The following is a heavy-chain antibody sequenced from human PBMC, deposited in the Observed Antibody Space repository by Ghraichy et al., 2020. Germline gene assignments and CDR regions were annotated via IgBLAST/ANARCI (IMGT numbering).Heavy chain of an antibody. J-gene: IGHJ4*02. CDR3: AKGPGGWFTFYFDY. V-gene: IGHV3-23*01. D-gene: IGHD6-19*01. CDR2: ISGSGGST. Sequence: LSLTCAASGFTFSTYAMSWVRQAPGKGLEWVSLISGSGGSTFYADSVKGRFTISRDNSKKTLYLQMNSLRAEDTAVYYCAKGPGGWFTFYFDYWGQGTLVTVSS. CDR1: GFTFSTYA.